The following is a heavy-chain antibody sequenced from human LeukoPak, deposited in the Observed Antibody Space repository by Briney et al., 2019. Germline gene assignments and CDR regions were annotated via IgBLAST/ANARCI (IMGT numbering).Heavy chain of an antibody. Sequence: SETLSLTCAVYGGSFSSYYWSWIRQPPGKGLEWIGEINHSGSTNYNPSLKSRVTISIDTSKNQFSLKLSSVTATDTAVYYCARGLSFEAYDIWGQGTMVTVSS. D-gene: IGHD2-21*01. J-gene: IGHJ3*02. CDR3: ARGLSFEAYDI. CDR2: INHSGST. V-gene: IGHV4-34*01. CDR1: GGSFSSYY.